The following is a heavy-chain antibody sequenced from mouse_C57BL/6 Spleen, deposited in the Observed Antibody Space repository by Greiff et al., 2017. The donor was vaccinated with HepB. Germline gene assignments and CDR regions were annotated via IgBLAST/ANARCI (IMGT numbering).Heavy chain of an antibody. D-gene: IGHD1-1*01. V-gene: IGHV1-18*01. CDR3: ARIESITTVVAFDY. Sequence: VQLQQSGPELVKPGASVKIPCKASGYTFTDYNMDWVKQSHGKSLEWIGDINPNNGGTIYNQKFKGKATLTVDKSSSTAYMELRSLTSEDTAVYYCARIESITTVVAFDYWGQGTTLTVSS. J-gene: IGHJ2*01. CDR1: GYTFTDYN. CDR2: INPNNGGT.